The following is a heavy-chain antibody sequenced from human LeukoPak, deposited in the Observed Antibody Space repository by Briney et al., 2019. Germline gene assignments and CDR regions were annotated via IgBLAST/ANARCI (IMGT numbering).Heavy chain of an antibody. J-gene: IGHJ4*02. CDR2: IKQDGSEK. V-gene: IGHV3-7*01. D-gene: IGHD1-26*01. CDR3: AQEARIAGLDY. CDR1: GFTFSSYW. Sequence: GGSLRLSCAASGFTFSSYWMSWVRQAPGKGLEWVANIKQDGSEKYYVDSVKGRFTISRDNAKNSLYLQMNSLRAEDTAVYYWAQEARIAGLDYWGQGTLVTVSS.